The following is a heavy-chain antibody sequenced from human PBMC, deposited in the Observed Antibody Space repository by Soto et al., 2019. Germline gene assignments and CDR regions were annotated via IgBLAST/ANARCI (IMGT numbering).Heavy chain of an antibody. V-gene: IGHV3-30*03. CDR1: GFTFSSYG. CDR3: ASYFGSGSSSN. J-gene: IGHJ4*02. D-gene: IGHD3-10*01. CDR2: ISYDGSNK. Sequence: GGSLRLSCAASGFTFSSYGMHWVRQAPGKGLEWVAVISYDGSNKYYADSVKGRFTISRDNSKNTLYLQMNSLRAEDTAVYYCASYFGSGSSSNWGQGTLVTVSS.